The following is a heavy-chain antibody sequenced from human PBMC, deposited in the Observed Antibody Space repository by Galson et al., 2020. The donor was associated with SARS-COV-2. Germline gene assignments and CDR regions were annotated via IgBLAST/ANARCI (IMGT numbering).Heavy chain of an antibody. V-gene: IGHV4-39*01. Sequence: SETLSLTCTVSGGPISSSSYYWGWIRQPPGKGLEWIGTIYYSGGTYYNPSLKSRVTISVDTSKNQFSLKLSSVTAADTAVYYCARLVTAAAIGGNWFDPWGQGTLVTVSS. D-gene: IGHD2-2*01. J-gene: IGHJ5*02. CDR3: ARLVTAAAIGGNWFDP. CDR1: GGPISSSSYY. CDR2: IYYSGGT.